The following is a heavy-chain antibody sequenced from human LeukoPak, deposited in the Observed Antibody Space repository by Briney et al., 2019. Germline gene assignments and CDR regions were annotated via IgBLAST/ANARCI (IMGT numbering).Heavy chain of an antibody. Sequence: NPSETLSLTCTVSGGSISSSSYYWGWIRQPPGKGLEWIGEINHSGSTNYNPSLKSRVTISVDTSKNQFSLKLSSVTAADTAVYYCARGLVYPRLKFDYWGQGTLVTVSS. CDR1: GGSISSSSYY. D-gene: IGHD4-11*01. J-gene: IGHJ4*02. CDR2: INHSGST. CDR3: ARGLVYPRLKFDY. V-gene: IGHV4-39*07.